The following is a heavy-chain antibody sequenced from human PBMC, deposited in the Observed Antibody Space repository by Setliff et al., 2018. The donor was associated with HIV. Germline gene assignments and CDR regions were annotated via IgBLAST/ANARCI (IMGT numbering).Heavy chain of an antibody. D-gene: IGHD4-17*01. CDR1: GFTFSSFA. CDR2: ISYDGSNK. J-gene: IGHJ4*02. CDR3: ASAPLTTVTTGPRYYLDS. V-gene: IGHV3-30-3*01. Sequence: GGSLRLSCAASGFTFSSFAMHWVRQAPGKGLEWVAAISYDGSNKYYAYSVKGRFTISRDKSKNTLYLQMDSLRVEDTAVYYCASAPLTTVTTGPRYYLDSWGQGTLVTVSS.